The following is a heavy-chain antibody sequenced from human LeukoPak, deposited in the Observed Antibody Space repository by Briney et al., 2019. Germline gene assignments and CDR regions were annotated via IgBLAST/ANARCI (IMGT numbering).Heavy chain of an antibody. CDR1: GFTFW. D-gene: IGHD2-2*01. CDR2: MKQDGSEK. J-gene: IGHJ4*02. CDR3: ARIYCSSTNCYRHFDY. V-gene: IGHV3-7*01. Sequence: GGSLKLSCKASGFTFWMTWVRQAPGKGLEGVANMKQDGSEKYYVDSVKGRFTISRDTAKNSLYMQMNSLRAEDTAVYYCARIYCSSTNCYRHFDYWGQGTLVTVSS.